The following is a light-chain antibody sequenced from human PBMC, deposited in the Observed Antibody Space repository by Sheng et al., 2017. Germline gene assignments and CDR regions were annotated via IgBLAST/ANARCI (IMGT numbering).Light chain of an antibody. V-gene: IGKV1-9*01. CDR3: QQLNSYPRT. J-gene: IGKJ4*01. CDR1: QGIGSD. Sequence: DIQLTQSPSVLSASVGDRVTITCRASQGIGSDLAWYQQKPGRAPKLLIYAASTLQSGVPSSFSGSGFGTEFTLTINSLQPEDFATYYCQQLNSYPRTFVGGTDGGDQ. CDR2: AAS.